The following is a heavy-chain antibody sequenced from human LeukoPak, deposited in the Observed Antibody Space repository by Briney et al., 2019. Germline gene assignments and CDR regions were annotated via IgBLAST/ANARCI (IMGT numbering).Heavy chain of an antibody. V-gene: IGHV4-59*12. CDR1: GGSISSYY. CDR2: IYYSGST. D-gene: IGHD3-22*01. J-gene: IGHJ4*02. Sequence: SETLSLTCTVSGGSISSYYWSWIRQPPGKGLEWIGYIYYSGSTDYNPSLKSRVTISVDTSKNQFSLKLSSVTAADTAVYYCARDGYYDSSGKGFDYWGQGTLVTVSS. CDR3: ARDGYYDSSGKGFDY.